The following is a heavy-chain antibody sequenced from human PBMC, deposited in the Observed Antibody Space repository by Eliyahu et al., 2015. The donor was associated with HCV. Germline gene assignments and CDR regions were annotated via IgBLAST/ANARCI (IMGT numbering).Heavy chain of an antibody. V-gene: IGHV1-69*01. CDR3: ATVRASVTHRAEYFQH. CDR1: GGTFRTLS. CDR2: VPPVLCSS. J-gene: IGHJ1*01. D-gene: IGHD5/OR15-5a*01. Sequence: QVQLEQSGAEVKKPGSSVKVSCKASGGTFRTLSINWVRQAPGQGLEWMGRVPPVLCSSNYAQKFQGRVSITADESTATAYLELNSLTSDDTAIFYCATVRASVTHRAEYFQHWGQGTLVTVS.